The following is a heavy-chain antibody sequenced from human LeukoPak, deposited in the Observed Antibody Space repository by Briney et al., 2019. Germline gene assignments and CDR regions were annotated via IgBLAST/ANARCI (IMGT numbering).Heavy chain of an antibody. CDR1: GFTFTNTW. J-gene: IGHJ3*02. V-gene: IGHV3-15*07. CDR2: IKSEIDGGAT. CDR3: TTGGSVIVAGTRAFDI. D-gene: IGHD5-12*01. Sequence: GGSLRLSCAAAGFTFTNTWMNWVRQAPGKRLEWVGRIKSEIDGGATDYAAPVQDRFTISRDDSQATLYLQMNSLKTEDTAVYYCTTGGSVIVAGTRAFDIWGQGTMVTVSS.